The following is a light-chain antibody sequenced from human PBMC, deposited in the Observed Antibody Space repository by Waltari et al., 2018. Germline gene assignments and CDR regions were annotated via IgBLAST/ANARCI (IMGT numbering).Light chain of an antibody. CDR3: CSYAGSFSWV. J-gene: IGLJ3*02. V-gene: IGLV2-11*01. CDR2: DVS. CDR1: SSDVGAYNF. Sequence: QSALTQPRSVSGSPGQSVTISCTGTSSDVGAYNFVSWYQQHPGEAPKRILYDVSNWPSGVPDRFSGSKSGNTASLTVSGLQAEDEGDYYCCSYAGSFSWVFGGGTKLTVL.